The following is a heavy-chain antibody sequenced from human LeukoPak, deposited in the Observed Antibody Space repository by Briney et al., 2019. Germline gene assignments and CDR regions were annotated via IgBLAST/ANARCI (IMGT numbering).Heavy chain of an antibody. Sequence: EASVKVPCKASGYTFTSYYMHWVRQAPGQGLEWMGIINPSGGSTSYAQKFQGRVTMTRDTSTSTAYMELRSLRSDDTAVYYCARHKRNDYGDPWGQGTLVTVSS. V-gene: IGHV1-46*01. CDR3: ARHKRNDYGDP. CDR1: GYTFTSYY. CDR2: INPSGGST. D-gene: IGHD4-17*01. J-gene: IGHJ5*02.